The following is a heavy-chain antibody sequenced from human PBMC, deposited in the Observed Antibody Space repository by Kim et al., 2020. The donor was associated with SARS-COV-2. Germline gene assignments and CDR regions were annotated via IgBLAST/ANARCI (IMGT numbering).Heavy chain of an antibody. J-gene: IGHJ4*02. V-gene: IGHV1-2*02. Sequence: ASVKVSCKASGYTFTGYYMHWVRQAPGQGLEWMGWINPNSGGTNYAQKFQGRVTMTRDTSISTAYMELSRLRSDDTAVYYCARDAYVDIVATIPNGGDYWGQGTLVTVSS. CDR3: ARDAYVDIVATIPNGGDY. CDR2: INPNSGGT. CDR1: GYTFTGYY. D-gene: IGHD5-12*01.